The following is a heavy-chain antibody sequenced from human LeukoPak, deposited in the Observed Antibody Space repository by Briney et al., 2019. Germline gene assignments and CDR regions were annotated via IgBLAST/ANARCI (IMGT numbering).Heavy chain of an antibody. J-gene: IGHJ4*02. V-gene: IGHV4-4*02. Sequence: KSSGTLSLTCAVSGGSISSSNWWSWVRQPPGKGLEWIGEIYHSGSTNYNPSLKSRVTISVDKSKNQFSLKLSSVTAADTAVYYCAREGGPYRPLDYSGQGTLVTVAS. CDR2: IYHSGST. CDR3: AREGGPYRPLDY. CDR1: GGSISSSNW.